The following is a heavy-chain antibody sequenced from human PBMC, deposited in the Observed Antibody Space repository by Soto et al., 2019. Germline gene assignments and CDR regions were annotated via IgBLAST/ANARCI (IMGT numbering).Heavy chain of an antibody. Sequence: GGSLRLSCAASGFTFSSYAMSWVRQAPGKGLEWVSAISGSGGSTYYADSVKGRFTISRDNSKNTLYLQMNSLRAEDTAVYYCAKDNRPGIAAAGRGHFDYWGQGTLVTVSS. CDR3: AKDNRPGIAAAGRGHFDY. V-gene: IGHV3-23*01. CDR1: GFTFSSYA. CDR2: ISGSGGST. D-gene: IGHD6-13*01. J-gene: IGHJ4*02.